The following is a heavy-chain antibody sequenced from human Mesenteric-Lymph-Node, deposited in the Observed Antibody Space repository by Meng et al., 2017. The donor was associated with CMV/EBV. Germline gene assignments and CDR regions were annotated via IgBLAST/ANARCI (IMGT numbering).Heavy chain of an antibody. CDR3: AKVRSSGLDYGIHFHS. Sequence: GESLKISCAASGFSFSTYNMNWVRRTPGKGLEWVSGISSSGVRTHYAGSVKGRFAISRDNSKDTLYLQMNSLRVDDTAVYYCAKVRSSGLDYGIHFHSWGQGTLVTVSS. CDR1: GFSFSTYN. V-gene: IGHV3-23*01. CDR2: ISSSGVRT. D-gene: IGHD3-22*01. J-gene: IGHJ4*02.